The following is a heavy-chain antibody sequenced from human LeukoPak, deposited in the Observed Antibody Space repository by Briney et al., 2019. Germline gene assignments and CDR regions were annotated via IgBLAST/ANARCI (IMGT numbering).Heavy chain of an antibody. CDR1: GFTFSSYA. V-gene: IGHV3-21*01. Sequence: GGSLRLSCAASGFTFSSYAMNWVRQAPGKRLEWVSSIIGSGRDTYYADSVKGRFTISRDNAKNSLYLQMNSLRAEDTAVYYCARDRSNVAATDGWFDPWGQGTLVTVSS. J-gene: IGHJ5*02. D-gene: IGHD6-13*01. CDR2: IIGSGRDT. CDR3: ARDRSNVAATDGWFDP.